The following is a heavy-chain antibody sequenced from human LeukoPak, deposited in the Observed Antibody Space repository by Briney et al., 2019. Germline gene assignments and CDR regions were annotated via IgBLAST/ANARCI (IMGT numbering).Heavy chain of an antibody. CDR1: GFTFSRHS. CDR2: ISTSSSYI. D-gene: IGHD3-10*01. J-gene: IGHJ4*02. Sequence: PGGSLRLSCAASGFTFSRHSMNWVRQAPGKGLEWVSSISTSSSYIDYADSVKGGFTIFRDNSKNTLYLQMNSLRAEDTAVYYCARDRGSGLDYWGQGTLVTVSS. CDR3: ARDRGSGLDY. V-gene: IGHV3-21*01.